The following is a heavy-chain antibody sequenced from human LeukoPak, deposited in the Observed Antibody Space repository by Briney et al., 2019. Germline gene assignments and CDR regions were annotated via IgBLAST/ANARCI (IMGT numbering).Heavy chain of an antibody. CDR3: ARIRSGYYSDY. Sequence: LTGGSLILSCAGSGFTFSNSGMNWVRQAPGKGLEWVSYISSSSSTIYYADSVKGRFTISRDNAENSLFLQMSSLRDEDTAVYYCARIRSGYYSDYWGQGTLVTVSS. J-gene: IGHJ4*02. D-gene: IGHD3-22*01. V-gene: IGHV3-48*02. CDR2: ISSSSSTI. CDR1: GFTFSNSG.